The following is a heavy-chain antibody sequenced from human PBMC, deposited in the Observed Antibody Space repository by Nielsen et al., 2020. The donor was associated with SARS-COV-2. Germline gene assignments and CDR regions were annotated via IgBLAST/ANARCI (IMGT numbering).Heavy chain of an antibody. J-gene: IGHJ4*02. Sequence: GSLRLSCTVSGGSISSYYWSWIRQPPGKGLEWIGYIYYSGSTNYNPSLKSRVTISVDTSKNQFSLKLSSVTAADTAVYYCAGDCSSTSCLDYWGQGTLVTVSS. CDR3: AGDCSSTSCLDY. CDR1: GGSISSYY. D-gene: IGHD2-2*01. CDR2: IYYSGST. V-gene: IGHV4-59*01.